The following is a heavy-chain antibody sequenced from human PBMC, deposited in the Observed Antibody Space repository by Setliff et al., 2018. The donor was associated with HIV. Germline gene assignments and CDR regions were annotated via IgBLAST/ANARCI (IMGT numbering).Heavy chain of an antibody. D-gene: IGHD3-10*01. CDR3: TRRRGPMVRGVDPTPSYYFDY. V-gene: IGHV4-34*01. J-gene: IGHJ4*02. CDR2: VDHNRNT. Sequence: SETLSLTCAVYGGSFSDYFWSWIRQPPGKGLEWIGEVDHNRNTYYKPSLGSRVTISLDTAKNQFSLRLSSVTAGDTAVYYCTRRRGPMVRGVDPTPSYYFDYWGQGTLVTVSS. CDR1: GGSFSDYF.